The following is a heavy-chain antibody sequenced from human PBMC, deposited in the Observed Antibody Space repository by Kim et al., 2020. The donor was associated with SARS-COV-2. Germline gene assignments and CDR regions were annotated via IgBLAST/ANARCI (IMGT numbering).Heavy chain of an antibody. CDR2: ISWNSGSI. CDR3: AKADCSSTSCYTFDY. Sequence: GGSLRLSCAASGFTFGDYAMHWVRQAPGKGLEWVSGISWNSGSIGYADSVKGRFTISRDNAKNSLYLQMNSLRAEDTALYYCAKADCSSTSCYTFDYWGQGTLVTVSS. V-gene: IGHV3-9*01. J-gene: IGHJ4*02. D-gene: IGHD2-2*02. CDR1: GFTFGDYA.